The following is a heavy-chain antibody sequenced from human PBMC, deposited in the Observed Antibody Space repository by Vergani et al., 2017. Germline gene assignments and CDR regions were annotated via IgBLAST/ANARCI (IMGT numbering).Heavy chain of an antibody. CDR3: AREEWELSFDY. D-gene: IGHD1-26*01. V-gene: IGHV3-21*02. Sequence: EVQLVESGGGLVKPGGSLRLSCAASGFSFSSYSMNWVRQAPGKGLEWVASISGSSSYVFYRDSVEGRFTITRDNAKNSLYLQMNSLRAEDTAVYYCAREEWELSFDYWGQGTLVTVSS. J-gene: IGHJ4*02. CDR1: GFSFSSYS. CDR2: ISGSSSYV.